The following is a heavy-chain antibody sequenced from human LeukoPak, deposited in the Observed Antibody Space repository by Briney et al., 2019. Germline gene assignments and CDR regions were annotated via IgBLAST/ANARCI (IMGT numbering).Heavy chain of an antibody. Sequence: GGSLRLSCTASGFIFRDREMNWVRQAPGKGLVWVAHITSSPTTIYYADSVRGRFTISRDDAKNSLYLQMNSLRAEDTAVYYCAILDAGIDFDYWGQGTPVTVSS. CDR2: ITSSPTTI. CDR3: AILDAGIDFDY. V-gene: IGHV3-48*03. D-gene: IGHD3-3*01. CDR1: GFIFRDRE. J-gene: IGHJ4*02.